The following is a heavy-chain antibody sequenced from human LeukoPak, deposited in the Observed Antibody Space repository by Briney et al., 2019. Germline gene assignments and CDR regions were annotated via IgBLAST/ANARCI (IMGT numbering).Heavy chain of an antibody. CDR1: GFTFSSYA. J-gene: IGHJ4*02. V-gene: IGHV3-23*01. CDR2: ITGSGGST. D-gene: IGHD5-24*01. CDR3: AKRRDGYAATDY. Sequence: GGSLRLSCAASGFTFSSYAMSWVRQAPGKGLEWVSAITGSGGSTYYAASVKGRFTISRDNSKNTLYLQMNSLRAEDTAVYYCAKRRDGYAATDYGGQGTLVTVSS.